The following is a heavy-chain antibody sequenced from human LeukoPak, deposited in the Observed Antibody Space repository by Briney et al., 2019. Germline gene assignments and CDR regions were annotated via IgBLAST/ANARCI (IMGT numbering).Heavy chain of an antibody. CDR3: ARQTGSGLFILP. Sequence: WVRQPPGKGLEWIGSIYYSGNTYYNASLKSQVSISIDTSKHQFSLRLTSVTAADPAVYYCARQTGSGLFILPGGQGTLVTVSS. CDR2: IYYSGNT. J-gene: IGHJ4*02. D-gene: IGHD3/OR15-3a*01. V-gene: IGHV4-39*01.